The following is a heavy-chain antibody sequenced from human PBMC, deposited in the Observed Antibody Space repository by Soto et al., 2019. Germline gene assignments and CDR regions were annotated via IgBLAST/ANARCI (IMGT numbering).Heavy chain of an antibody. V-gene: IGHV4-59*01. D-gene: IGHD3-16*01. CDR3: ARDWGRGMDV. CDR1: GGSHSSYY. J-gene: IGHJ6*02. CDR2: VYYSGST. Sequence: QVQLQESGPGLVKPSETLSLTCTVSGGSHSSYYWSWIRQPPGKGLEWIGYVYYSGSTNYNPSLKSRVTISVDTSKNQFSLKLSSVPAATTAVYYCARDWGRGMDVWGQGTTVTVSS.